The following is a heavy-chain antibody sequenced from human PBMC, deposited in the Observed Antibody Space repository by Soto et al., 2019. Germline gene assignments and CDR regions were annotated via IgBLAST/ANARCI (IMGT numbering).Heavy chain of an antibody. CDR3: ARSIVVVPAANVLSYYYGMDV. D-gene: IGHD2-2*01. CDR2: IDPSDSYT. J-gene: IGHJ6*02. CDR1: GYSFTSYW. V-gene: IGHV5-10-1*01. Sequence: PGESLKISCKGSGYSFTSYWISWVRQMPGKGLEWMGRIDPSDSYTNYSPSFQGHVTISADKSISTAYLQWSSLKASDTDMYYCARSIVVVPAANVLSYYYGMDVWGQGTTVTGSS.